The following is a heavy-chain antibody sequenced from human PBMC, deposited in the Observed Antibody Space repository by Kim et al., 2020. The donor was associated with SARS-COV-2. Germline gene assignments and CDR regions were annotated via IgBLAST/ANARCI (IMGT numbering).Heavy chain of an antibody. D-gene: IGHD4-4*01. CDR3: ARAGGNYGALYHYYYYMDV. J-gene: IGHJ6*03. V-gene: IGHV1-8*01. Sequence: ASVKVSCKASGYTFTNHDINWVRQATGQGLEWMGWMNPNSGNTGYAQKFQGRVTMTRDTSISTAYMELSSLSSEDTAVYYCARAGGNYGALYHYYYYMDVWGKGTTVTVSS. CDR2: MNPNSGNT. CDR1: GYTFTNHD.